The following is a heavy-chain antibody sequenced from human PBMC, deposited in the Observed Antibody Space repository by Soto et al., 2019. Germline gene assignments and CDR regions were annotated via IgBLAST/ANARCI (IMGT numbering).Heavy chain of an antibody. CDR2: IYSGGST. Sequence: PGGSLRLSCAASGFSVGSEYMIWFRQAAGKGLQWVSSIYSGGSTAYTDSVKGRFIISRDNSKNTLYLQMNSLRAEDTAIYYCGRDGPGMAASGGSHAWGRGT. J-gene: IGHJ5*02. V-gene: IGHV3-53*01. CDR1: GFSVGSEY. D-gene: IGHD6-13*01. CDR3: GRDGPGMAASGGSHA.